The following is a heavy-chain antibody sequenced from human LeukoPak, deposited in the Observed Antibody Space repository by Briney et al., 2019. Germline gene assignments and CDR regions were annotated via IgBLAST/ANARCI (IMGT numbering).Heavy chain of an antibody. CDR1: GYSFTGHF. Sequence: ASVKVSCKASGYSFTGHFIHWVRQAPGQDLEWTGWINPNSGGTNYARDFQGRVTMTRDTSISTAYMEMTNLTSDDTAVYFCARGVTIVRGDDWGQGTLVSVYS. CDR2: INPNSGGT. V-gene: IGHV1-2*02. D-gene: IGHD3-10*01. J-gene: IGHJ4*02. CDR3: ARGVTIVRGDD.